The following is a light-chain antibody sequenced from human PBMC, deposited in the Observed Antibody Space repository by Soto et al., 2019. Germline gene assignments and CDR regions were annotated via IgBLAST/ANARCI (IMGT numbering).Light chain of an antibody. CDR2: GAS. Sequence: EIVLTQSPGTLSLSPGERATLSCRASQSVSSNYLAWYQQKPGQAPRLLIYGASSRATGIPDRFSGSGSETDFTLTISRLEPEEFAVYYCQQYDSSPTFGQGTKVEIK. V-gene: IGKV3-20*01. J-gene: IGKJ1*01. CDR1: QSVSSNY. CDR3: QQYDSSPT.